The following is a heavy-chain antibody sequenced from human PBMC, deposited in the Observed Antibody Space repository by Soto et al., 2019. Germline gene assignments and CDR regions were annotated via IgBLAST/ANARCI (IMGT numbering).Heavy chain of an antibody. CDR1: GYTFTSYY. CDR3: ARDWYCSGGSCYPSQTTYNYYGMDV. J-gene: IGHJ6*02. D-gene: IGHD2-15*01. CDR2: INPSGGST. Sequence: GASVKVSGRAPGYTFTSYYMHWVRQAPGQVLEGMVIINPSGGSTTYAQKLQGRITMTRDTSTSTVYMELSSLRSEDTAVYYCARDWYCSGGSCYPSQTTYNYYGMDVWGQGTTVTVSS. V-gene: IGHV1-46*03.